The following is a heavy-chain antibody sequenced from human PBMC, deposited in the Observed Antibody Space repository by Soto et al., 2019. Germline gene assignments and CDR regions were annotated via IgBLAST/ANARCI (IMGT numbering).Heavy chain of an antibody. J-gene: IGHJ6*02. CDR3: ARAASAYYYGSGIYGMDV. D-gene: IGHD3-10*01. CDR1: GGTFSSYA. CDR2: IIPIFGTA. Sequence: QVQLVQSGAEVKKPGSSVKVSCKASGGTFSSYAISWVRQAPGQGLEWMGGIIPIFGTANYAQKFQGRVTITADESTSTAYMEQSSLRSEDTAVYYCARAASAYYYGSGIYGMDVWGQGTTVTVSS. V-gene: IGHV1-69*01.